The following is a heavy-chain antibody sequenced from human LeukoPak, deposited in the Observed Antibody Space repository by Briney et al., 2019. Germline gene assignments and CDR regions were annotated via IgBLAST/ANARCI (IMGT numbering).Heavy chain of an antibody. Sequence: SETPSLTCTVSGGSISSSSYYWGWIRQPPGKGLEWIGSIYYSGSTYYNPSLKSRVTISVDTSKNQFSLKLSPVTAADTAVYYCARAQKGSIVVVPAATFDIWGQGTMVTVSS. V-gene: IGHV4-39*07. CDR3: ARAQKGSIVVVPAATFDI. CDR1: GGSISSSSYY. J-gene: IGHJ3*02. CDR2: IYYSGST. D-gene: IGHD2-2*01.